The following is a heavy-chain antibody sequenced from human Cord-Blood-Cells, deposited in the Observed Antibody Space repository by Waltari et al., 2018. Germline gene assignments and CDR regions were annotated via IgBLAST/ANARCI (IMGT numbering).Heavy chain of an antibody. CDR3: ARKHSSSYYFDY. D-gene: IGHD6-6*01. CDR2: SIPIFGTA. V-gene: IGHV1-69*01. Sequence: QVQLVQSGAEVKKPGSSVKVSCTASGGTFSSYAISWVRQAPGQGLEWMGGSIPIFGTANYAQKFQGRVTITADESTSTAYMELSSLRSEDTAVYYCARKHSSSYYFDYWGQGTLVTVSS. J-gene: IGHJ4*02. CDR1: GGTFSSYA.